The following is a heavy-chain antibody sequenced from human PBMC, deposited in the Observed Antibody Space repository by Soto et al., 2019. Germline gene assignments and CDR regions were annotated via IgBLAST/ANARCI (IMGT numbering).Heavy chain of an antibody. D-gene: IGHD1-26*01. J-gene: IGHJ6*02. CDR1: GYTFTAYY. CDR2: INPNSGGA. CDR3: ARGDGSSSYGMDV. V-gene: IGHV1-2*04. Sequence: QVQLVQSGAEVKKPGASVKVSCKASGYTFTAYYMHWVRQAPGQGLEWMGCINPNSGGANSAQKFQGWVTMTRDTSISTAYMEVGRLRSDDTAVYYCARGDGSSSYGMDVWGQGTAVTVSS.